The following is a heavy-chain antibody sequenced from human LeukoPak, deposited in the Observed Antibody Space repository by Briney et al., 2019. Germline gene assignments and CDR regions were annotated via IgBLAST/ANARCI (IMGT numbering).Heavy chain of an antibody. V-gene: IGHV1-18*01. CDR3: ARDIAAADTWGYFQH. CDR1: GYTFTSYG. Sequence: EASVKVSCKASGYTFTSYGISWVRQAPGQGLEWMGWISAYNGNTNYAQKLQGRVTMTTDTSTSTAYMELRSLRSDDTAVYYCARDIAAADTWGYFQHWGQGTLVTVSS. D-gene: IGHD6-13*01. J-gene: IGHJ1*01. CDR2: ISAYNGNT.